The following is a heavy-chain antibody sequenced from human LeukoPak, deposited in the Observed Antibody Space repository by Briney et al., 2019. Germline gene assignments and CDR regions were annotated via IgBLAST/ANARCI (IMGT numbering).Heavy chain of an antibody. V-gene: IGHV4-39*01. Sequence: PSETLSLTCTVSGGSISSSSYYWGWIRQPPGKGQEWIGSIYYSGSTYYNPSLKSRVTISVDTSKNQFSLKLSSVTAEDTAVYYCARSPNSGYDPFDYWGQGTLVTVSS. CDR2: IYYSGST. D-gene: IGHD5-12*01. J-gene: IGHJ4*02. CDR3: ARSPNSGYDPFDY. CDR1: GGSISSSSYY.